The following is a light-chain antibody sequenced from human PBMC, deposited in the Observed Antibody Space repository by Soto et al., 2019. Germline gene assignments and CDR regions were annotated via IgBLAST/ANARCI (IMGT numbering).Light chain of an antibody. V-gene: IGLV2-14*01. J-gene: IGLJ1*01. Sequence: QSVLTQPASVSGSPGQSITISCTGTSSDVGGYNYVSWYQQHPGKAPKLMIYDVSNRPSGVSNRFSGSKSGNTASLTISGLQAEAEADYYCSSYTSSSTYVFGPGTKVTVL. CDR3: SSYTSSSTYV. CDR2: DVS. CDR1: SSDVGGYNY.